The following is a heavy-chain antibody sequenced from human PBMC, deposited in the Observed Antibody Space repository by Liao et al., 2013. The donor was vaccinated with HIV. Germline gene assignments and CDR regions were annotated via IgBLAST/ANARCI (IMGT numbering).Heavy chain of an antibody. CDR1: GGSISGYY. J-gene: IGHJ3*01. CDR2: IYTSGST. Sequence: QVQLQESGPGVVKPSETLSLTCSVSGGSISGYYWTWIRQPAGKGLEWIGRIYTSGSTDYNPSLMSRATMSVDTSKNKFSLKLSSVTAADTAVYYCAARITIFGVVIPHAIDVWGQGTVVTVSS. D-gene: IGHD3-3*01. V-gene: IGHV4-4*07. CDR3: AARITIFGVVIPHAIDV.